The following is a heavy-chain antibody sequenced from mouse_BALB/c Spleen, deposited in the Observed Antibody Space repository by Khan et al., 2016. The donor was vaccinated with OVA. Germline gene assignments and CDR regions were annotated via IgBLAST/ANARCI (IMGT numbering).Heavy chain of an antibody. CDR1: GYTFTSYD. Sequence: QVQLKQSGAELVKPGASVTLSCKASGYTFTSYDINWVRQRPEQGLEWIGWIFPGDGSTKYNEKFKGRATLTTDKSSSTAYMHLSRLTSVDAAVYFCARGGYGGFAYWGQGTLVTVSA. J-gene: IGHJ3*01. V-gene: IGHV1S56*01. CDR2: IFPGDGST. CDR3: ARGGYGGFAY. D-gene: IGHD2-14*01.